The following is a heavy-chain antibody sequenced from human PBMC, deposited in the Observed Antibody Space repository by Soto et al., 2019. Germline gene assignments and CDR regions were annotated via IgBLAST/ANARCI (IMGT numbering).Heavy chain of an antibody. D-gene: IGHD1-26*01. J-gene: IGHJ4*02. V-gene: IGHV3-23*01. CDR1: GFTFSTYA. Sequence: GRSLRLSCAASGFTFSTYAMSWVLQAPGKRLAWVSGISGTGVTTYYADSVRGRFTSSGDISKNNLYLQMDSLRAEDTAVYYCAKDSGSYLFFDYWGQGTLVTVS. CDR3: AKDSGSYLFFDY. CDR2: ISGTGVTT.